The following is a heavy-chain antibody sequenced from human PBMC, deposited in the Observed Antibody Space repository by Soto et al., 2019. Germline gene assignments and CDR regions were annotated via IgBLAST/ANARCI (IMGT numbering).Heavy chain of an antibody. CDR2: INAGYGNT. CDR3: ARDTGDGTFDF. CDR1: GYTFSSYA. V-gene: IGHV1-3*01. D-gene: IGHD7-27*01. J-gene: IGHJ4*02. Sequence: QVHLVQSGAEVRKPGASVKVSCKASGYTFSSYAVHWVRQAPGRRLEWMGWINAGYGNTKSSQKFQDRVTISRDTSASTDYMEMTSLRSEDTAVYYCARDTGDGTFDFWGQGTLVTVSS.